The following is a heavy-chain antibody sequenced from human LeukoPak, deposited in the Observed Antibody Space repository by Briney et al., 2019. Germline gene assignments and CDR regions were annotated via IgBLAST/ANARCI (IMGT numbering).Heavy chain of an antibody. CDR1: GFTFSSYG. CDR3: AKGYDYYGSGSYSHLRY. Sequence: PGGSLRLSCAASGFTFSSYGMHWVRQAPGKGLEWVAFIRYDGSNKYYADSVKGRFTISRDNSKNTLYLQMNSLRAEDTAVYYCAKGYDYYGSGSYSHLRYWGQGTLVTVSS. V-gene: IGHV3-30*02. CDR2: IRYDGSNK. J-gene: IGHJ4*02. D-gene: IGHD3-10*01.